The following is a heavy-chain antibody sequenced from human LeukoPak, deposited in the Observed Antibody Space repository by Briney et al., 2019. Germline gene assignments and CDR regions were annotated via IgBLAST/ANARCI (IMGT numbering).Heavy chain of an antibody. CDR3: ARNRDYGDHDY. Sequence: GGSLRLSCAASGFTFSSYEMNWVRQTPGKGLECISYISSSGSTKYYAESVRGRFTISRDSVKNSLLLEMNSLRPEDTAIYYCARNRDYGDHDYWGQGTLVTVSS. CDR2: ISSSGSTK. CDR1: GFTFSSYE. V-gene: IGHV3-48*03. D-gene: IGHD4-17*01. J-gene: IGHJ4*02.